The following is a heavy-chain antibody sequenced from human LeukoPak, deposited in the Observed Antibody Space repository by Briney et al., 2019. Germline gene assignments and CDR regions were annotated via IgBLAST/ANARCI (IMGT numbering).Heavy chain of an antibody. V-gene: IGHV1-46*03. Sequence: VASVKVSCKASGYTFTSYYMHWVRQAPGQGLEWMGIINPSGGNTSYAQKFQGRVTMTRDTSTSTVYMELSSLRSEDTAVYYCARSDRCSSTSCYTAYYYYYMDVWGKGTTVTVSS. D-gene: IGHD2-2*02. CDR1: GYTFTSYY. J-gene: IGHJ6*03. CDR3: ARSDRCSSTSCYTAYYYYYMDV. CDR2: INPSGGNT.